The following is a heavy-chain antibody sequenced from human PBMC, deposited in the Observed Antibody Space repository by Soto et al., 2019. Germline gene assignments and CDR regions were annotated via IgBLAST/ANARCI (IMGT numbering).Heavy chain of an antibody. CDR2: ISYDGSNK. V-gene: IGHV3-30*03. D-gene: IGHD3-16*02. CDR3: ARGANYDYIWGSYRFWEDFDY. CDR1: GFTFSSYG. Sequence: QVQLVESGGGVVQPGRSLRLSCAASGFTFSSYGMHWVRQAPGKGLEWVAVISYDGSNKYYADSVKGRFTISRDNSKNTLYRQMNSRRAEDTAVYYCARGANYDYIWGSYRFWEDFDYWGQGTLVTVSS. J-gene: IGHJ4*02.